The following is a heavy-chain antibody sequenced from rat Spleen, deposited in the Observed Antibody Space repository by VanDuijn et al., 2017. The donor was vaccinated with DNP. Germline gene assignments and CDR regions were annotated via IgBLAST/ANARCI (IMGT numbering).Heavy chain of an antibody. D-gene: IGHD4-3*01. Sequence: EVQLVESGGGLVQPGRSLKLSCAASGFTFSSFSMAWVRQAPKKGLEWVATITSGGSNTYYPDSVKGRFIISRDNAKSTLYLQMDSLRSEDTATYYCAKDNSGCCFDYWGQGVMVTVSS. CDR2: ITSGGSNT. V-gene: IGHV5-25*01. J-gene: IGHJ2*01. CDR3: AKDNSGCCFDY. CDR1: GFTFSSFS.